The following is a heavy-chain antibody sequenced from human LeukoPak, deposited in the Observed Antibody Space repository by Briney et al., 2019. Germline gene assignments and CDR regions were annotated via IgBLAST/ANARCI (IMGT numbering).Heavy chain of an antibody. J-gene: IGHJ4*02. D-gene: IGHD3-16*01. CDR1: GFTFSDYF. V-gene: IGHV3-11*01. CDR3: ARGRVYEGLPLSFYFDY. Sequence: GGSLRLSCAVSGFTFSDYFMNWVRQPPGEGLEWISSITASGDVIYYADSVKGRFTISRDNAKNSLYLQMSSLRSEDTAVYYCARGRVYEGLPLSFYFDYWGQGTLVTVSS. CDR2: ITASGDVI.